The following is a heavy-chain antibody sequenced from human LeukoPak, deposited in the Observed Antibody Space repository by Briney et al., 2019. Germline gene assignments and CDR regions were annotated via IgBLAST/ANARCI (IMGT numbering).Heavy chain of an antibody. CDR3: ARRGTWSGSIALDY. CDR2: IRSKAYGGTP. CDR1: GFTFSSYA. D-gene: IGHD3-10*01. J-gene: IGHJ4*02. Sequence: PGGSLRLSCAASGFTFSSYAMSWVRQAPGKGLEWVSFIRSKAYGGTPEYAASVKGRFTISRDDSKSIAYLQMDSLKTEDTALYYCARRGTWSGSIALDYWGQGALVTVSS. V-gene: IGHV3-49*04.